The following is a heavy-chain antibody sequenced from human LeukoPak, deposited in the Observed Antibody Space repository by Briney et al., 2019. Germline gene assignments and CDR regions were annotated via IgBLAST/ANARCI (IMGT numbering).Heavy chain of an antibody. Sequence: GGSLRLSCAASGFTFSSYAMNCVRQAPGKGLEWVSRSSFTGVGTYYADPVKGRFTISRDNSKNTLWLQMNSLRAEDTAIYYCVKEKSGSFSYDAFDVWGQGTMVTVSS. J-gene: IGHJ3*01. D-gene: IGHD1-26*01. CDR2: SSFTGVGT. CDR1: GFTFSSYA. V-gene: IGHV3-23*01. CDR3: VKEKSGSFSYDAFDV.